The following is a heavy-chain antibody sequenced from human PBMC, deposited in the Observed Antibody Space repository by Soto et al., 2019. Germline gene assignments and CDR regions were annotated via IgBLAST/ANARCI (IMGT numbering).Heavy chain of an antibody. D-gene: IGHD4-4*01. J-gene: IGHJ6*03. V-gene: IGHV5-51*01. CDR1: GYSFTSYW. CDR2: IYPGDSDT. Sequence: WESLKISCKGSGYSFTSYWIGWVRQMPGKGLEWMGIIYPGDSDTRYSPSFQGQVTISADKSISTAYLQWSSLKASDTAMYYCARRGGTTDLYYHYYSMEVWGKGPTVTVSS. CDR3: ARRGGTTDLYYHYYSMEV.